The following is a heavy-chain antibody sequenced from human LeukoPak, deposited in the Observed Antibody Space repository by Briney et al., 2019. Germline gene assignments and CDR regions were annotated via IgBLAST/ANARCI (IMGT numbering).Heavy chain of an antibody. D-gene: IGHD2-2*01. CDR2: INPNCCGT. Sequence: ASVKVSCKASGYTFTGYYLHWVRQAPGQGLEWIGWINPNCCGTTYAQTFQDRVTMTRETSISTAYMELSRVRSDDTAVYYCAREVVVAALRPRRQRNWFDPWGQGTLVTVSS. V-gene: IGHV1-2*02. J-gene: IGHJ5*02. CDR1: GYTFTGYY. CDR3: AREVVVAALRPRRQRNWFDP.